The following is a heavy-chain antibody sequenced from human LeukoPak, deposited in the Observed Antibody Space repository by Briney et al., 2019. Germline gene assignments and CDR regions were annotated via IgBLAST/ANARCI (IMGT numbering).Heavy chain of an antibody. Sequence: SETLSLTCTVSGGSISSSSYYWGWIRQPPGKGLEWIGSIYYSGSTYYNPSLKSRVTISVDTSKNQFSLKLNSVTAADTAVYYCARQSVWFGELSKLLPDYWGQGTLVTVSS. J-gene: IGHJ4*02. D-gene: IGHD3-10*01. V-gene: IGHV4-39*07. CDR2: IYYSGST. CDR3: ARQSVWFGELSKLLPDY. CDR1: GGSISSSSYY.